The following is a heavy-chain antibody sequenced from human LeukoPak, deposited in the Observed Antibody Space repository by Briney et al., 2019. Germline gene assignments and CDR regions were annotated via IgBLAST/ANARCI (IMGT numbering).Heavy chain of an antibody. J-gene: IGHJ4*02. D-gene: IGHD2-2*02. CDR2: IIPIFGTA. Sequence: SVKVSCKASGGTFSSYAISWVRQAPGQGLEWMGGIIPIFGTANYAQKFQGRVTITADESTSTAYMELSSLRSEDTAVYYCASPYCSSTSRYTPTSFDYWGQGTLVTVSS. CDR1: GGTFSSYA. V-gene: IGHV1-69*01. CDR3: ASPYCSSTSRYTPTSFDY.